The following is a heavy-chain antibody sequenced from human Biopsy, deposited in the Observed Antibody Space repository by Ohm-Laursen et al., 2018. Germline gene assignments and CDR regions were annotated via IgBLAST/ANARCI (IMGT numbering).Heavy chain of an antibody. J-gene: IGHJ6*02. Sequence: TLSLTCIVSGVSINGGRYYWNWIRHHPGKGLEWIGNIFYSANTYYNPSLKSRVTISVDTSKNQFSLRLNSVTATDTAVYYCARATNSTGWPYYYFYGMDVWGQGTTVTVSS. D-gene: IGHD2/OR15-2a*01. CDR1: GVSINGGRYY. CDR2: IFYSANT. CDR3: ARATNSTGWPYYYFYGMDV. V-gene: IGHV4-31*03.